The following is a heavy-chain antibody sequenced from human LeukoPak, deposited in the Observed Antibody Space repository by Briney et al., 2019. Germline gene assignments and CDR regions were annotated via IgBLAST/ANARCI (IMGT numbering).Heavy chain of an antibody. CDR2: IRYDGSNK. Sequence: GGSLRLSCAASGFTFSSYWMSWVRQAPGQGREGVAFIRYDGSNKYYADSVKGRFTISRDNAKNTLSLQMNSVRAEDTAVYFCAKGGGSYGAEWFDPWGQGTLVTVSS. CDR3: AKGGGSYGAEWFDP. D-gene: IGHD1-26*01. J-gene: IGHJ5*02. CDR1: GFTFSSYW. V-gene: IGHV3-30*02.